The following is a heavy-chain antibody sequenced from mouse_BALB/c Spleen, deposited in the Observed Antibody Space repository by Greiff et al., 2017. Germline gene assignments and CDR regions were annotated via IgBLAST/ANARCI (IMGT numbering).Heavy chain of an antibody. CDR1: GYSITSDYA. V-gene: IGHV3-2*02. Sequence: EVKLQESGPGLVKPSQSLSLTCTVTGYSITSDYAWNWIRQFPGNILVWMGYISYSGSTSYNPSLKSRISITRDTSKNQFFLQLNSVTTEDTATYYCARSGGNYGYFDVWGAGTTVTVSS. CDR3: ARSGGNYGYFDV. D-gene: IGHD2-1*01. CDR2: ISYSGST. J-gene: IGHJ1*01.